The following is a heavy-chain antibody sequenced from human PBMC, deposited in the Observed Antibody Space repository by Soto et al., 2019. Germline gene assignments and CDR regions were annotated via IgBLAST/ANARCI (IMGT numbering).Heavy chain of an antibody. Sequence: GESLKISCKGSGYSFTSYWIGWVRQMPGKGLEWMGIIYPGDSDTGYSPSFQGQVTISADKSISTAYLQWSSLKASDTAMYSRPRRGRDGQNWGSIGYYYFGMDVWGQGTTVTVSS. V-gene: IGHV5-51*01. CDR1: GYSFTSYW. D-gene: IGHD3-16*01. CDR2: IYPGDSDT. CDR3: PRRGRDGQNWGSIGYYYFGMDV. J-gene: IGHJ6*02.